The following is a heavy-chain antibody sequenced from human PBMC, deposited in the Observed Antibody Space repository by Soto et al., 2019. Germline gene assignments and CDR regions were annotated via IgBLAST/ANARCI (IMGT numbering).Heavy chain of an antibody. CDR1: GGSFSDYH. V-gene: IGHV4-34*11. J-gene: IGHJ6*03. Sequence: PSETLSLTCAVYGGSFSDYHWSWIRQPPGKGLEWIGSIYYSGSTNYNPSLKSRVTISVDTSKNQFSLKLSSVTAADTAVYYCAREVAAASEYYYYMDVWGKGTTVTVSS. CDR3: AREVAAASEYYYYMDV. D-gene: IGHD6-13*01. CDR2: IYYSGST.